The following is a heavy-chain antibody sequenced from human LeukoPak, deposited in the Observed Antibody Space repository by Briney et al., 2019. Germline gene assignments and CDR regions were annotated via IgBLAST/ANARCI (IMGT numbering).Heavy chain of an antibody. V-gene: IGHV1-18*01. CDR1: GYTFTSYG. Sequence: ASVKVSCKASGYTFTSYGISWVRQAPGQGLEWMGWISAYNGNTNYAQKLQGRVTMTTDTSTSTAYMEVRSLRSDDTAVYYCARDACSSTSCYYVIDPWGQGTLVTVSS. CDR3: ARDACSSTSCYYVIDP. CDR2: ISAYNGNT. D-gene: IGHD2-2*01. J-gene: IGHJ5*02.